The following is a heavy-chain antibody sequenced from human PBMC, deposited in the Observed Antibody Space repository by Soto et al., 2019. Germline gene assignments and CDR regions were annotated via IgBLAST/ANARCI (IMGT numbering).Heavy chain of an antibody. D-gene: IGHD3-22*01. J-gene: IGHJ4*02. CDR1: GGSISSYY. V-gene: IGHV4-59*01. Sequence: SETLSLTCTVSGGSISSYYWSWIRQPPGKGLEWIGYIYYSGSTNYNPSLKSRVTISVDTSKNQFSLKLSSVTAADTAVYYCARLGLYDSSGYYVDYWGQGTLVTVCS. CDR2: IYYSGST. CDR3: ARLGLYDSSGYYVDY.